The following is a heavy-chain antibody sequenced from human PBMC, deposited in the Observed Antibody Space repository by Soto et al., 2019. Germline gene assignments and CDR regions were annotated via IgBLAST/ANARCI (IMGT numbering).Heavy chain of an antibody. Sequence: SETLSLTCTVSGGSISSYYWSWIRQPPGKGLEWIGYTYYSGSTNYNPSLKSRVTISVDTSKNQFSLKLSSVTAADTAVYYCARGVCVEYPWASHYGMDVWGKGTTVTVPS. CDR1: GGSISSYY. CDR3: ARGVCVEYPWASHYGMDV. V-gene: IGHV4-59*01. D-gene: IGHD2-2*01. CDR2: TYYSGST. J-gene: IGHJ6*04.